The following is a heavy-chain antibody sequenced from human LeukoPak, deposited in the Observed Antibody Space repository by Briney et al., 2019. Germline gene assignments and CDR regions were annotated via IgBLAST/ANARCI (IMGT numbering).Heavy chain of an antibody. D-gene: IGHD5-12*01. CDR3: ARSSGYSGYDPGDV. J-gene: IGHJ6*04. CDR1: GYTFTSYD. Sequence: ASVKVSCKASGYTFTSYDINWVRQATGQGLEWMGWMNPNSGNTNYAQKLQGRVTMTTDTSTSTAYMELRSLRSDDTAVYYCARSSGYSGYDPGDVWGKGTTVTVSS. V-gene: IGHV1-18*01. CDR2: MNPNSGNT.